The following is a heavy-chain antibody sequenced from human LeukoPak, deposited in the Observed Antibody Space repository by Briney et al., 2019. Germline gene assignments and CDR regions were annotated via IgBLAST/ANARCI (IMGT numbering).Heavy chain of an antibody. CDR1: KFTFSSYA. J-gene: IGHJ4*02. D-gene: IGHD3-3*01. V-gene: IGHV3-23*01. CDR3: AKDRYAFWSTYSSNPFDY. CDR2: ISGSGGST. Sequence: GGSLRLSCAASKFTFSSYAMNWVRQASGKGLEWVSGISGSGGSTYYADSVKGRFTISGDNSKNTLYLQMNSLRAEDTAVYYCAKDRYAFWSTYSSNPFDYWGQGTLVTVSS.